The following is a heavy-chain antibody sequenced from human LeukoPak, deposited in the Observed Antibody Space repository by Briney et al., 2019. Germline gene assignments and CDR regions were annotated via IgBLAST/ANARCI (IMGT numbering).Heavy chain of an antibody. Sequence: ASVKVSCKASGYTFTSYDINWVRQATGQGREWMGWMNPNSGNTGYAQKFQGRVTITRNTSISTAYMELSSLRSEDTAVYYCAIGVVGAGADAFDIWGQGTMVTVSS. D-gene: IGHD1-26*01. J-gene: IGHJ3*02. V-gene: IGHV1-8*03. CDR2: MNPNSGNT. CDR3: AIGVVGAGADAFDI. CDR1: GYTFTSYD.